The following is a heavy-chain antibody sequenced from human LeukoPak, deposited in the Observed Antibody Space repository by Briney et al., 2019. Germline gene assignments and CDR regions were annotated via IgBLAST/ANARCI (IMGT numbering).Heavy chain of an antibody. D-gene: IGHD6-6*01. V-gene: IGHV3-9*01. J-gene: IGHJ6*02. CDR1: GFTFDDYA. CDR3: AKCSSHDYYYYGMDV. CDR2: ISWNSGSI. Sequence: GGSLRLSCAASGFTFDDYAMHWVRQAPWKGLEWVSGISWNSGSIGYADSVKGRFTISRDNAKNSLYLQMNSLRAEDTALYYCAKCSSHDYYYYGMDVWGQGTTVTVSS.